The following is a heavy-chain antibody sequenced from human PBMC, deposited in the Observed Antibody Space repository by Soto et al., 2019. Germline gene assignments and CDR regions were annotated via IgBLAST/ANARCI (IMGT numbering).Heavy chain of an antibody. CDR2: ISRDGGTK. Sequence: QVQLVESGGGVVQPGRSLRLSCAVSGFTVSTYGMHWVRQAPGKGLEWVAVISRDGGTKYYADSVKGRFTISRDNSRNTLFLEMNSLRGHDMAVYYCTGEVASGYWGQRTLVTVSS. D-gene: IGHD2-8*02. CDR1: GFTVSTYG. CDR3: TGEVASGY. J-gene: IGHJ4*02. V-gene: IGHV3-30*03.